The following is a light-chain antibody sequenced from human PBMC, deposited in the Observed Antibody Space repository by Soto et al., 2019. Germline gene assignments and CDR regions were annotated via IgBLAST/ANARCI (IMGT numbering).Light chain of an antibody. J-gene: IGKJ1*01. Sequence: EIVLTQSPGTLSLSGGERATLSCRASQSVSSSFLAWYQQKPGQAPRLLIYGASTRATGIPDRFSGSGSGTDFTLTISRLEPEDFAVYYCQQYDSSPWTFGQGTKVEIK. CDR1: QSVSSSF. CDR3: QQYDSSPWT. V-gene: IGKV3-20*01. CDR2: GAS.